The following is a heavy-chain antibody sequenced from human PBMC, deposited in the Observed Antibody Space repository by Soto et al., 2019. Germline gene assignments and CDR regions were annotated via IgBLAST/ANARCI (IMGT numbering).Heavy chain of an antibody. D-gene: IGHD3-3*01. CDR2: IYPGDSDT. CDR3: ATRAEYYDFWSGYYGA. Sequence: PGESLKISCKGSGYSFTSYWIGWVRQMPGKGLEWMGIIYPGDSDTRYSPSFQGQVTISADKSISTAYLQWSSLKASDTAMYYCATRAEYYDFWSGYYGAWGQGTLVTVSS. J-gene: IGHJ5*02. CDR1: GYSFTSYW. V-gene: IGHV5-51*01.